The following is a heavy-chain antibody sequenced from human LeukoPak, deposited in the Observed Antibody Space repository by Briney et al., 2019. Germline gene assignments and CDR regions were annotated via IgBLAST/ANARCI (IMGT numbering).Heavy chain of an antibody. J-gene: IGHJ4*02. CDR1: GGSINNFY. D-gene: IGHD3-10*01. CDR2: VYYSGST. CDR3: ARQKTYGSGSSLDY. Sequence: SETLSLTCTVSGGSINNFYWSWIRQPPGKGLEWIGYVYYSGSTNYNSSLRSRVTISVDTSKNQFSRKLSSVTAADTAVYYCARQKTYGSGSSLDYWGQGTLVTVSS. V-gene: IGHV4-59*01.